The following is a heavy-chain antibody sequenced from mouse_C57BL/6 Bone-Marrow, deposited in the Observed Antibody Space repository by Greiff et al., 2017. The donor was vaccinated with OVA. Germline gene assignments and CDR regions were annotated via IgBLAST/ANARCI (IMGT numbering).Heavy chain of an antibody. Sequence: DVHLVESGGGLVQPGGSLKLSCAASGFTFSDYGMAWVRQAPRKGPEWVAFISNLAYSIYYADTVTGRFPITRENAKNTLYLEMSSLRSEDTAMYYCARQGYYEEGYFDVWGTGTTVTVSS. J-gene: IGHJ1*03. D-gene: IGHD1-1*01. V-gene: IGHV5-15*01. CDR1: GFTFSDYG. CDR2: ISNLAYSI. CDR3: ARQGYYEEGYFDV.